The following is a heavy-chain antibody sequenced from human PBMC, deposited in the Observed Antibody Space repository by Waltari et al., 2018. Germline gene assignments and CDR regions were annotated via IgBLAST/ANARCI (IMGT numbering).Heavy chain of an antibody. CDR3: ANQLIVVARGPTIDY. V-gene: IGHV3-23*01. CDR2: IRGSGGST. D-gene: IGHD2-15*01. J-gene: IGHJ4*02. Sequence: EVQLLESGGGLVQPGGSLRLSCAASAFTFSTYAMSWVRPAPGKGVEWVSAIRGSGGSTYYADSVKGRFTISRDNSKNTLYLQMNSLRAEDTAVYYCANQLIVVARGPTIDYWGQGTLVTVSS. CDR1: AFTFSTYA.